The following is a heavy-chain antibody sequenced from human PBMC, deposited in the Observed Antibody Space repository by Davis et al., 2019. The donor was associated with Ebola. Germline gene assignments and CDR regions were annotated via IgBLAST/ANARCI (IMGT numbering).Heavy chain of an antibody. CDR3: ARGEGDYETLYYYYGMDV. V-gene: IGHV3-11*01. D-gene: IGHD4-17*01. Sequence: GESLKISCAASGFTFSDYYMSWIRQAPGKGLEWVSYISSSGSTIYYADSVKGRFTISRDNAKNSLYLQMNSLRAEDTAVYYCARGEGDYETLYYYYGMDVWGQGTTVTVSS. J-gene: IGHJ6*02. CDR1: GFTFSDYY. CDR2: ISSSGSTI.